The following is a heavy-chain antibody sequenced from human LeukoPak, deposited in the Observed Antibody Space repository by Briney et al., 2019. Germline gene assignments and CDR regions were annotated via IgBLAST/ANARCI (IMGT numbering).Heavy chain of an antibody. CDR2: ISSNGGTT. CDR3: VKDRWIDY. J-gene: IGHJ4*02. D-gene: IGHD5-24*01. V-gene: IGHV3-64D*06. Sequence: GGSLRLSCSVSGFTLTSYAMHWVRQAPGKGLQYVSSISSNGGTTYYAASVKGRFTISRDNSKNTLYLQMSSLRAEDTAVYYCVKDRWIDYWGQGALVTASS. CDR1: GFTLTSYA.